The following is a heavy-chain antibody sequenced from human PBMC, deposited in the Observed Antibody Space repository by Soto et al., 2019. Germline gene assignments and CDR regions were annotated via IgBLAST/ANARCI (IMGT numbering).Heavy chain of an antibody. CDR2: ISYDGSNK. CDR3: AKVKTAYSSGWYDFYYFDY. V-gene: IGHV3-30*18. D-gene: IGHD6-19*01. J-gene: IGHJ4*02. CDR1: GFTFSSYG. Sequence: GGSLRLSCAASGFTFSSYGMHWVRQAPGKGLEWVAVISYDGSNKYYADSVKGRFTISRDNSKNTLYLQMNSLRAEDTAVYYCAKVKTAYSSGWYDFYYFDYWGQGTLVTVSS.